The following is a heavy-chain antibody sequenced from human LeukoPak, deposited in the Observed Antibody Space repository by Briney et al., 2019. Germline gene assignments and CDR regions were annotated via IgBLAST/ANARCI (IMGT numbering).Heavy chain of an antibody. CDR2: ISSSSSYI. V-gene: IGHV3-21*01. Sequence: GGSLRLSCAASGFTFSSYSMNWVRQAPGKGLEWVSSISSSSSYIYYADSVKGRFTISRDNAKNPLYLQMNSLRAEDTAVYYCARDRLTYFDYWGQGTLVTVSS. CDR3: ARDRLTYFDY. CDR1: GFTFSSYS. J-gene: IGHJ4*02. D-gene: IGHD3-16*01.